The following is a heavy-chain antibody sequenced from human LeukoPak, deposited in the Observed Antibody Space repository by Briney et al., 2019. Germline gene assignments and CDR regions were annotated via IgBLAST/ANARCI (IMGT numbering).Heavy chain of an antibody. Sequence: PSETMSLTCTVSGGSISSSSYYWGWIRQPPGKGLEWIGSIYYSGSTYYNPSLKSRATISVDTSKNQFSLKLSSVTAVDTAVYYCARVVVVVAATHLFDYWGQGTLVTVSS. CDR2: IYYSGST. CDR3: ARVVVVVAATHLFDY. J-gene: IGHJ4*02. CDR1: GGSISSSSYY. D-gene: IGHD2-15*01. V-gene: IGHV4-39*01.